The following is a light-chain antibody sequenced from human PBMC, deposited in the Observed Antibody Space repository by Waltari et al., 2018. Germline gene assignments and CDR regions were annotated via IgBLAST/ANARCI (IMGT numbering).Light chain of an antibody. Sequence: SYVLTQPPSVSVAPGQPARITCGGNNIARKSWLWNQHTSGQAPVLVVFDHGDRPSGIPERFSGSHTGTTATLTISRVEGGDEADYHCQVWDPTSDHLVFGGGTKLTVL. V-gene: IGLV3-21*02. CDR3: QVWDPTSDHLV. J-gene: IGLJ3*02. CDR2: DHG. CDR1: NIARKS.